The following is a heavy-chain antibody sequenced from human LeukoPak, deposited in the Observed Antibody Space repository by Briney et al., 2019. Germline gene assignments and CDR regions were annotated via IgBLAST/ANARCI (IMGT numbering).Heavy chain of an antibody. J-gene: IGHJ4*02. D-gene: IGHD3-3*01. CDR2: IRSKAYGGTT. V-gene: IGHV3-49*04. Sequence: PGGSLRLSCTASGFTFGDYAMSWVRQAPGKGLEGGGFIRSKAYGGTTEYAASVKGRFTISRDDSKSIAYLQMNSLKTEDTAVYYCTRPESLLRFLEWLHYFDYWGQGTLVTVSS. CDR1: GFTFGDYA. CDR3: TRPESLLRFLEWLHYFDY.